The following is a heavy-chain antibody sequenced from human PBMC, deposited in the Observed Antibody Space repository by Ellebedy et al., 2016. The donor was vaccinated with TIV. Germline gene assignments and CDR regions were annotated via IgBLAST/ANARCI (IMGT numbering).Heavy chain of an antibody. CDR1: GYTFTGYY. J-gene: IGHJ5*02. CDR2: INPNSGGT. V-gene: IGHV1-2*02. CDR3: ARVEDWFDP. Sequence: AASVKVSCKASGYTFTGYYIHWVRQAPGQGLEWMGWINPNSGGTNYAQKFQGRVTMTRDTSISTAYMELSRLRSDDTAVYYCARVEDWFDPWGQGTLVTVSS.